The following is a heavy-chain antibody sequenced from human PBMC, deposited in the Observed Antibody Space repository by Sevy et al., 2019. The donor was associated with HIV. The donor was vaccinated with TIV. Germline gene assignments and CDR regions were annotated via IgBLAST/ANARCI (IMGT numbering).Heavy chain of an antibody. CDR3: ARDYYDILTGYPV. CDR2: IYYSGST. J-gene: IGHJ4*02. CDR1: GGSISSGDYY. D-gene: IGHD3-9*01. V-gene: IGHV4-30-4*01. Sequence: SETLSLTCTVSGGSISSGDYYWSWIRQPPGKGLEWIGYIYYSGSTYYNPSLKSRVTISVDTSKNQFSLKLSSVTAADTAVYYCARDYYDILTGYPVWGQRTLVTVSS.